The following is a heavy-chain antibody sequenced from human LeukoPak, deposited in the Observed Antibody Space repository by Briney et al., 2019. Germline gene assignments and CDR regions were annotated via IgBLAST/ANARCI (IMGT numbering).Heavy chain of an antibody. Sequence: SETLSLTCTVSGGSISSYYWSWIRQPPGKGLEWIGYIYYSGSTNYNPSLKSRVTISVDTSKNQFSLKLSSVTAADTAVYYCASRGEDIVVVPAATEYYYYYYYMDVWGKGTTVTVSS. D-gene: IGHD2-2*01. CDR1: GGSISSYY. CDR2: IYYSGST. J-gene: IGHJ6*03. CDR3: ASRGEDIVVVPAATEYYYYYYYMDV. V-gene: IGHV4-59*01.